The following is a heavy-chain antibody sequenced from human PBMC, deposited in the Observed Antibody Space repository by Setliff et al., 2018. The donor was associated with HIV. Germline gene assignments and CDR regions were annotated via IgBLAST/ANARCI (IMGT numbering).Heavy chain of an antibody. Sequence: PSETLSLTCNVSGGSIRSSSYYWGWIRQPPGKGLEWIGSIYYRGNTYYNPSLKSLVTISVDTSKNQFSLKLTSVTAADTAVYYCARHYGAVKSVVTVVAKYFPHWGQGTLVTVSS. CDR3: ARHYGAVKSVVTVVAKYFPH. CDR2: IYYRGNT. CDR1: GGSIRSSSYY. D-gene: IGHD2-21*02. J-gene: IGHJ1*01. V-gene: IGHV4-39*01.